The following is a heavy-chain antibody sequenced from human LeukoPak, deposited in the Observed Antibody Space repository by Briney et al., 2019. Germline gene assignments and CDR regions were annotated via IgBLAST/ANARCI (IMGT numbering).Heavy chain of an antibody. CDR2: IYHTGSN. J-gene: IGHJ4*02. V-gene: IGHV4-38-2*02. CDR3: ATLVSTRYYFDY. Sequence: SETLSLTCTVSGYSITNGHYWGWIRQPPGKGLEWIGSIYHTGSNYYNLSLKSRVTISVDTSKNQFSLRLTSVTAADTAVYFCATLVSTRYYFDYWGQGTLVTVSS. CDR1: GYSITNGHY. D-gene: IGHD5/OR15-5a*01.